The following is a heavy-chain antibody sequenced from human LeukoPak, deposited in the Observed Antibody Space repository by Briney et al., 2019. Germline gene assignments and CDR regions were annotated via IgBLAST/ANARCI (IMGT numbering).Heavy chain of an antibody. CDR2: IYSRGST. Sequence: SETLSLTCIVSGGSISSSNYYWGWIRQSPGKGLEWIGSIYSRGSTYYNPSLKSRVIVSSDMSKNQFSLMLNSVTAADTAVYYCARGRIARLPYFDYWGQGTLVTVSS. CDR3: ARGRIARLPYFDY. D-gene: IGHD5-18*01. V-gene: IGHV4-39*07. CDR1: GGSISSSNYY. J-gene: IGHJ4*02.